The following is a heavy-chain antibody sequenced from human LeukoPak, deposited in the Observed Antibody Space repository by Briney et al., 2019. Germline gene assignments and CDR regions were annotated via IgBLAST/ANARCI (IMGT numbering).Heavy chain of an antibody. D-gene: IGHD2-2*01. Sequence: SETLSLTCTVSGGSISSYYWSWIRQPPGKGLEWIGYIYYSGSTNYNPSLKSRVTISVDTSKNQFSLKLSSVTAADTAVYYCAQSVGYCSSTSCKSTRFDYWGQGTLVTVSS. V-gene: IGHV4-59*08. CDR3: AQSVGYCSSTSCKSTRFDY. CDR2: IYYSGST. J-gene: IGHJ4*02. CDR1: GGSISSYY.